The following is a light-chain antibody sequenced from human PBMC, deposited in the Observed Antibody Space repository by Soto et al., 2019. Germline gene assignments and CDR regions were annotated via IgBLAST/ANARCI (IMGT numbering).Light chain of an antibody. CDR2: KGT. J-gene: IGLJ1*01. V-gene: IGLV2-23*01. CDR1: SSVVGAYNS. CDR3: CSSATESTYL. Sequence: QSLLAQPASVSGSPGQSITISCTGTSSVVGAYNSVSWYQQHPHKAPQVIIYKGTQRPSGVSNRFSGSTSGNAASLTISGLQADDEADYFCCSSATESTYLFGRGTKVTV.